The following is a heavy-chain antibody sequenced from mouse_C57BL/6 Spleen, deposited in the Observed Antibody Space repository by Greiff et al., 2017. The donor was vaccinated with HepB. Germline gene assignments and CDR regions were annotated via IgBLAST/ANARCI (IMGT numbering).Heavy chain of an antibody. J-gene: IGHJ4*01. CDR3: AKGKMIYTRNAMDY. CDR2: ISSGSSTI. V-gene: IGHV5-17*01. D-gene: IGHD2-1*01. CDR1: GFTFSDYG. Sequence: EVKVVESGGGLVKPGGSPKLSCAASGFTFSDYGMHWVRQAPEKGLEWVAYISSGSSTIYYADTVKGRFTISRDNAKNTLFLQMTSLRSEDTAMYYCAKGKMIYTRNAMDYWGQGTSVTVSS.